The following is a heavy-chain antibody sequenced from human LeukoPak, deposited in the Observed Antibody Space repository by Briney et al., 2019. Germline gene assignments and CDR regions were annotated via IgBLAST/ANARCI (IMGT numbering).Heavy chain of an antibody. CDR2: RYYRSKWYN. V-gene: IGHV6-1*01. Sequence: SQTLSLTCALSGDSGSSNSAAWNWIRHSPSRGLEWLGRRYYRSKWYNDYAVSVKSRITINPDTSKNQFSLQLNSVTPEDTAVYYCARDGLNWGRYGMDVWGQGTTVTVSS. CDR3: ARDGLNWGRYGMDV. J-gene: IGHJ6*02. D-gene: IGHD7-27*01. CDR1: GDSGSSNSAA.